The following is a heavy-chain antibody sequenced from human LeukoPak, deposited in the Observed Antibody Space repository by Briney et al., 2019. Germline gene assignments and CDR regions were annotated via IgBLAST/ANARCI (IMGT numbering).Heavy chain of an antibody. D-gene: IGHD6-19*01. CDR2: MNPNSGYT. Sequence: ASVKVSCKASGYSFTTYDINWVRQATGQGLEWMGWMNPNSGYTGYAQKFQGRVTITRDTSISTAYMELSSLRSEDTAVYYCARVAGSIDYWGQGTLVTVSS. CDR1: GYSFTTYD. J-gene: IGHJ4*02. CDR3: ARVAGSIDY. V-gene: IGHV1-8*03.